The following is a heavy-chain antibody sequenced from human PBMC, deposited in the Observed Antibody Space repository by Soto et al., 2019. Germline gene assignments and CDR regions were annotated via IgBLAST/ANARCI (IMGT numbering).Heavy chain of an antibody. Sequence: GGSLRLSCAASGFTFRNYGMHWVRQTPGKGLEWVAVIRYDGSNKYYADSVKGRFNISRDNSKNMLYLQLNSLRAEDTAVYHCTRDWPLEGRVINGSEFYYWGQGTLVTVSS. D-gene: IGHD2-8*01. J-gene: IGHJ4*02. V-gene: IGHV3-33*01. CDR1: GFTFRNYG. CDR2: IRYDGSNK. CDR3: TRDWPLEGRVINGSEFYY.